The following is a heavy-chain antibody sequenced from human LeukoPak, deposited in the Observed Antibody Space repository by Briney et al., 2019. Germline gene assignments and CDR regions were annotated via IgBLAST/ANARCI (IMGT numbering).Heavy chain of an antibody. CDR1: GGSISSSNW. Sequence: SETLSLTCAVSGGSISSSNWWSWVRQPPGKGLEWIGEIYHSGSTKYNPSLKSRVTISEDKSKNQFSLKLSSVTAADTAVYYCAREDYGDSGGWYFDLWGRGTLVTVSS. V-gene: IGHV4-4*02. J-gene: IGHJ2*01. CDR3: AREDYGDSGGWYFDL. CDR2: IYHSGST. D-gene: IGHD4/OR15-4a*01.